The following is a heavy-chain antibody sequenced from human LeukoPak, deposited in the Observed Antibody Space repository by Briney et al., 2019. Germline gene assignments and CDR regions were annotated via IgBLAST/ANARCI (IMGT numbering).Heavy chain of an antibody. CDR1: GFTFSSYG. V-gene: IGHV3-30*02. CDR2: IRYDGSNK. D-gene: IGHD6-13*01. J-gene: IGHJ6*03. Sequence: PGGSLRLSCAASGFTFSSYGMHWVRQAPGKGLEWVAFIRYDGSNKYYADSVKGRFTISRDNSKNTLYLQMNSLRAEDTAVYYCAKDSSSWYWYYYYYYMDVWGKGTTVTVSS. CDR3: AKDSSSWYWYYYYYYMDV.